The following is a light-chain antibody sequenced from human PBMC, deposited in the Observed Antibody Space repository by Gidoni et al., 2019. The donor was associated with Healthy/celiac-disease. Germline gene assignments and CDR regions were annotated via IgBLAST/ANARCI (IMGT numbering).Light chain of an antibody. CDR1: QRLLHSNGYNY. Sequence: DIVMTQSPLSLPVTPGEPSPLSCRSSQRLLHSNGYNYLDWFLQKPGQSPQLLIYWGSNRASGVPDRFSGSGSGTDFTLKISRVEAEDVGVYYCKQSLQTPRTFGQGTKVEIK. J-gene: IGKJ1*01. CDR2: WGS. V-gene: IGKV2-28*01. CDR3: KQSLQTPRT.